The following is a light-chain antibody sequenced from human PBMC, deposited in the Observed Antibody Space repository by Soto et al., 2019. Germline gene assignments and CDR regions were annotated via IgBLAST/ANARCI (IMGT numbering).Light chain of an antibody. CDR2: AAS. J-gene: IGKJ3*01. Sequence: DIQLTQSPSFLSASVGDRVTITCRASQGISSYLAWYQQKPGKAPNLLIYAASTLQSAVPSRFSGSGSGTESTLTISSLQPDDFATYYCQQLNNYPFTFGPGTKVDI. CDR1: QGISSY. CDR3: QQLNNYPFT. V-gene: IGKV1-9*01.